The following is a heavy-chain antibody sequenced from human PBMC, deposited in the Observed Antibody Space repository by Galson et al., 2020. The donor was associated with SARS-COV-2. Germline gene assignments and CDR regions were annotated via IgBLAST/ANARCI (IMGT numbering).Heavy chain of an antibody. D-gene: IGHD4-4*01. CDR3: ATYSLLKWVKGLAD. J-gene: IGHJ3*01. V-gene: IGHV1-24*01. CDR2: FDPADGET. Sequence: ASVTVSCKVSGYTLTELSMHWVRPAPGKGLEWMGGFDPADGETIYAQKFQGRVTMTEDTSTDTAYMELSSLRSEDTAVYYCATYSLLKWVKGLADWGQGTMVTVSS. CDR1: GYTLTELS.